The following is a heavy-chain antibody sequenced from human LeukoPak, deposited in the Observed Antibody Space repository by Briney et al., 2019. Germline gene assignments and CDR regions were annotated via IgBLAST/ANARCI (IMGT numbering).Heavy chain of an antibody. Sequence: GGSLRLSCAASGFTFDDYTMHWVRQAPGKGLEWVSLITWDGGSTYYADSVKGRFTISRDNAKNTLYLQMNSLRAEDTAVYYCARERCSGGSCYFDYWGQGTLVTVSS. CDR3: ARERCSGGSCYFDY. J-gene: IGHJ4*02. CDR1: GFTFDDYT. D-gene: IGHD2-15*01. CDR2: ITWDGGST. V-gene: IGHV3-43*01.